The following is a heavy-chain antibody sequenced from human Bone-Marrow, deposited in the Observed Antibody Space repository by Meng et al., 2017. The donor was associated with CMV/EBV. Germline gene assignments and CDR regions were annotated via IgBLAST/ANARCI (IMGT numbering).Heavy chain of an antibody. CDR1: GFTFSSYA. J-gene: IGHJ4*02. CDR3: AKDCVDGYSSNSYYFDY. Sequence: GGSLRLSCAASGFTFSSYAMHWVRQAPGKGPEWVSAISGSGGSTYYADSVKGRFTISRDNSKNTLYLQMNSLRAEDTAVYYCAKDCVDGYSSNSYYFDYWGQGTLVTVSS. V-gene: IGHV3-23*01. CDR2: ISGSGGST. D-gene: IGHD6-19*01.